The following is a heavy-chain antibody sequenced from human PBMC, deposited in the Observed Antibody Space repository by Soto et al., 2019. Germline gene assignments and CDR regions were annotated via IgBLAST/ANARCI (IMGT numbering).Heavy chain of an antibody. CDR1: GYTFTRNW. V-gene: IGHV5-51*01. D-gene: IGHD2-21*02. CDR3: ATPGGRDFNAFDV. J-gene: IGHJ3*01. Sequence: PGESLKISCKGSGYTFTRNWIGWVRQMPGKGLEWMGIIFPIDSDTRYSTSSQGQVTISADNSISTAYLQWSSLKASDTAIYYCATPGGRDFNAFDVWGQGTMVTVSS. CDR2: IFPIDSDT.